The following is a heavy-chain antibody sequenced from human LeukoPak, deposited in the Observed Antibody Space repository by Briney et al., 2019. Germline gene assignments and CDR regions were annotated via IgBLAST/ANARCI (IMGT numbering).Heavy chain of an antibody. CDR3: ARGRSVNGHYYYYYMDV. CDR1: GFTFSTYW. V-gene: IGHV3-7*01. CDR2: IKEDGSEE. D-gene: IGHD3-22*01. J-gene: IGHJ6*03. Sequence: GGSLRLSCAAPGFTFSTYWMTWVRQAPGKGLEWVANIKEDGSEEYFVDSVKGRFAIYRDNAKNSVFLEMDSLRAEDTAVYYCARGRSVNGHYYYYYMDVWGKGTTVTVSS.